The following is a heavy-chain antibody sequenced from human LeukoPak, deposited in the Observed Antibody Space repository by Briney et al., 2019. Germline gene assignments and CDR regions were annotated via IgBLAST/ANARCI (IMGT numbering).Heavy chain of an antibody. CDR1: GFTFSSYA. CDR2: ISYDGSNK. Sequence: PGGSLRLSCAASGFTFSSYAMHWVRQAPGKGLEWVAVISYDGSNKYYADSVKGRFTISRDNSKNTLYLQMNSLRAEDTAVYYCAQGDSYYDFLLSLWGQGTMVTVSS. V-gene: IGHV3-30-3*02. CDR3: AQGDSYYDFLLSL. J-gene: IGHJ3*01. D-gene: IGHD3-3*01.